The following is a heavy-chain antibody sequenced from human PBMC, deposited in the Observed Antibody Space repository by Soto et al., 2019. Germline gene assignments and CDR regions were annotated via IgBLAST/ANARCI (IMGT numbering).Heavy chain of an antibody. J-gene: IGHJ4*02. V-gene: IGHV1-18*01. CDR2: ISAHNGNT. D-gene: IGHD3-10*01. CDR3: ARGSYGDY. CDR1: GYAFTTYG. Sequence: QVHLVQSGAEVKKPGASVKVSCKGSGYAFTTYGITWVRQAPGQGLEWMGWISAHNGNTNYAQKLQGRVTVTRDTSTGTASMELRTLGSDDTAVYYCARGSYGDYWGQGALVTVSS.